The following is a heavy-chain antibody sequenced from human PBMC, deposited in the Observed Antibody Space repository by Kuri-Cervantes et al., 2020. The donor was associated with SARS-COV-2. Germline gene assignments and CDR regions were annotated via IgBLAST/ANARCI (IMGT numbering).Heavy chain of an antibody. Sequence: SETLSLTCTVSGGSISSYYWSWIRQPPGKGLEWIGYIYYSGSTNYNPSLKSRVTISVDTSKNQFSLKLSSVTAADTAVYYCARTYYDILTGYCPFDYWGQGTLVTVSS. V-gene: IGHV4-59*01. CDR2: IYYSGST. J-gene: IGHJ4*02. CDR1: GGSISSYY. CDR3: ARTYYDILTGYCPFDY. D-gene: IGHD3-9*01.